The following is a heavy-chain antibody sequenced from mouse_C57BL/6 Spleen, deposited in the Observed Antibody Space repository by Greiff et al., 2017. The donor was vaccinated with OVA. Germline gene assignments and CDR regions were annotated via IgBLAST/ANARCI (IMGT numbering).Heavy chain of an antibody. D-gene: IGHD2-4*01. CDR2: IDPSDSET. V-gene: IGHV1-52*01. J-gene: IGHJ3*01. CDR3: VIYYDYPAWFAY. CDR1: GYTFTSYW. Sequence: VQLQQPGAELVRPGSSVKLSCKASGYTFTSYWMHWVKQRPIQGLEWIGNIDPSDSETHYNQKFKDKATLTVDKSSSTAYMQLSSLTSEDSAVYYCVIYYDYPAWFAYWGQGTLVTVSA.